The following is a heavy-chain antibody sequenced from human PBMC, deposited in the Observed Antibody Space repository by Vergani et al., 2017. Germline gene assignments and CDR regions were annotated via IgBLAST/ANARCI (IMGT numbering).Heavy chain of an antibody. D-gene: IGHD5-12*01. CDR1: GFTFSSYA. V-gene: IGHV3-23*01. CDR3: AKDGIRGYSGYDY. CDR2: ISGSGGST. J-gene: IGHJ4*02. Sequence: EVQLLESGGGLVQPGGSLRLSCAASGFTFSSYAMSWVRQAPGKGLEWVSAISGSGGSTDYADSVKGRFTISRDNSKNTLYLQMNSLRAEDTAVYYCAKDGIRGYSGYDYWGQGTLVTVSS.